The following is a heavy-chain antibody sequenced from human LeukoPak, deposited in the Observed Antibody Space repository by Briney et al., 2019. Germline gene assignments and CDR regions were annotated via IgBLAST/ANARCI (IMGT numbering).Heavy chain of an antibody. CDR2: IYGSGIT. Sequence: SETLSLTCTVSGGSIISKYWNWIRQPAGKGLEWIGRIYGSGITDYNPSLKSRVTMSLDTSKKQFSLKLRSVTAADTAVYYCARLKFYDSTGYSPGYYMDVWGKGTTVTVFS. CDR1: GGSIISKY. CDR3: ARLKFYDSTGYSPGYYMDV. D-gene: IGHD3-22*01. J-gene: IGHJ6*03. V-gene: IGHV4-4*07.